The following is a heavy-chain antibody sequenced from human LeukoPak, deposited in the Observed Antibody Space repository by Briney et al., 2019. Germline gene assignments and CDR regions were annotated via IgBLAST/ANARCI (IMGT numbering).Heavy chain of an antibody. D-gene: IGHD2-15*01. J-gene: IGHJ3*02. Sequence: SETLSLTCAVYGESFSDYYWSWIRQPPGKGLEWIGDINHSGSTNYNPSLKSRVTMSVDTSKNQFSLKLSSVTAADTAVYYCASDRIEVDAFDIWGQGTMVTVSS. CDR3: ASDRIEVDAFDI. V-gene: IGHV4-34*01. CDR2: INHSGST. CDR1: GESFSDYY.